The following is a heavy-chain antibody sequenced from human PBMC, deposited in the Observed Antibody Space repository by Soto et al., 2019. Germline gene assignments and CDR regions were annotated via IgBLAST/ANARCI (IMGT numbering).Heavy chain of an antibody. V-gene: IGHV3-30-3*01. J-gene: IGHJ4*02. D-gene: IGHD5-18*01. Sequence: PGESLKISCAASGFTFSSYAMHWVRQAPGKGLEWVAVISYDGSNKYYADSVKGRFTISRDNSKNTLYLQMNSLRAEDTAVYYCARDSSRYSYDPFDYWGQGTLVTVS. CDR2: ISYDGSNK. CDR3: ARDSSRYSYDPFDY. CDR1: GFTFSSYA.